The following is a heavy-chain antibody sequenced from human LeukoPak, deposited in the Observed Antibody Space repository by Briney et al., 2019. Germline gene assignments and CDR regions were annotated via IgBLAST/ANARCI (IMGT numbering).Heavy chain of an antibody. J-gene: IGHJ4*02. V-gene: IGHV3-21*01. D-gene: IGHD6-19*01. Sequence: SGGSLRLSCAASGFTFSSYSMNWVRQAPGKGLEWVSSISSSSSYIYYADSVKGRFTISRDNSKNTLYLQMNSLRAEDTAVYYCAKDELSSGWYADYWGQGTLVTVSS. CDR2: ISSSSSYI. CDR3: AKDELSSGWYADY. CDR1: GFTFSSYS.